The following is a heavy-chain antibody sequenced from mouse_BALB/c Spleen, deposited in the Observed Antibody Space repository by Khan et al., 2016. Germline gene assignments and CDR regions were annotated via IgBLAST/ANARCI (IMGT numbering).Heavy chain of an antibody. Sequence: QVQLQQPGAELVRPGASVKLSCKASGHPFTTYWMNWFKQRPEQGLEWIGRIDPYDSETHYDQKFKDKAILTVDKSSSTAFIQLSSLTSEDSAVYYCARGSKVFDYWGQGTTLTVSS. CDR1: GHPFTTYW. CDR2: IDPYDSET. J-gene: IGHJ2*01. CDR3: ARGSKVFDY. V-gene: IGHV1-52*01.